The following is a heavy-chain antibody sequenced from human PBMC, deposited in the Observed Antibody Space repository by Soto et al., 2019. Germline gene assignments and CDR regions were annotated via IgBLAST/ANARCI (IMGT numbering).Heavy chain of an antibody. J-gene: IGHJ4*02. CDR3: ARGWYYLDV. V-gene: IGHV4-38-2*01. CDR2: IYYGGTT. D-gene: IGHD2-15*01. CDR1: VEPMTGGYY. Sequence: SETLSLTCDVSVEPMTGGYYWGWIRQSPGKGLEWIGSIYYGGTTYYNPSLRSRLAISIDTSKNQFSLRLSSVTAADTALYYCARGWYYLDVWGQGSLVTVSS.